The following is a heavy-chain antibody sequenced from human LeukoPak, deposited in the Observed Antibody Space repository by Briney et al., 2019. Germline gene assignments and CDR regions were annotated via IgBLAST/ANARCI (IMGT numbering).Heavy chain of an antibody. CDR1: GFSLSNATTG. CDR3: ARMSSSSGYHYYFDY. D-gene: IGHD3-22*01. CDR2: IFSNDEK. Sequence: GSGAVLVKPTETLTLTCTVSGFSLSNATTGVSLNRLPAVKALEWLAHIFSNDEKSYSTSLKSRLTISKDTSKSQVVLTMTNMDPVDTATYYCARMSSSSGYHYYFDYWGQGTLVTVSS. V-gene: IGHV2-26*01. J-gene: IGHJ4*02.